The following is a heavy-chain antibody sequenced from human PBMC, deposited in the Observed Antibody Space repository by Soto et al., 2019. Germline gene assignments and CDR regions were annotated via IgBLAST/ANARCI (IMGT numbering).Heavy chain of an antibody. D-gene: IGHD3-3*01. CDR2: ISSSSTI. CDR3: AREFFYDY. CDR1: GFTFSTYN. J-gene: IGHJ4*02. Sequence: EVQLVESGGGLVQPGGSLRLSSAASGFTFSTYNMNWVRQAPGKGLEWVSYISSSSTIYYADSVKGRFTISRDNAKNSLYLQMNSLRDEDMAVYYCAREFFYDYWGQGTLVTVSS. V-gene: IGHV3-48*02.